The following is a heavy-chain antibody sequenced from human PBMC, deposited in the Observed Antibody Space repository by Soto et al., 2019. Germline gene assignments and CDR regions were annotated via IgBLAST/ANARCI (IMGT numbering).Heavy chain of an antibody. J-gene: IGHJ6*02. V-gene: IGHV4-4*07. CDR3: ARMYNSGFYRPEGDYFFYGMDV. CDR2: FYYSGNT. CDR1: GDSISDYY. Sequence: SETLSLTCTVSGDSISDYYWSWIRQPAGRGLEWIGRFYYSGNTKSNPSLKSRVTMSADTSKNQFSLSLRSVTAADSAIYYCARMYNSGFYRPEGDYFFYGMDVWGQGTTVTVSS. D-gene: IGHD6-19*01.